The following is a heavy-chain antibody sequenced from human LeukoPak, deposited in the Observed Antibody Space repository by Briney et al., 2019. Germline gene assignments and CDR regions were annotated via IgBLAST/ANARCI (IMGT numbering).Heavy chain of an antibody. CDR3: ARDISSSYYYYMDV. D-gene: IGHD6-6*01. V-gene: IGHV3-21*01. J-gene: IGHJ6*03. CDR2: ISSSSSYI. Sequence: GGSLRLSCAASGFTFSSYSMNWVRQAPGKGLEWVSSISSSSSYIYYADSVTGRFTISRDNAKNSLYLQMNSLRAEDTAVYYCARDISSSYYYYMDVWGKGTTVTVSS. CDR1: GFTFSSYS.